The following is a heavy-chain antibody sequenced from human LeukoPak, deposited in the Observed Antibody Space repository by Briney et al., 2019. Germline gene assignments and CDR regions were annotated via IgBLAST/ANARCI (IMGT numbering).Heavy chain of an antibody. Sequence: SQTLSLTCAISGDSVSSNSAAWNWIRQSPSRGLEWLGRTYYRSKWYNDYAVSVKSRTTINPDTSKNQFSLQLNSVTPEDTAVYYCARGYRFLEWLSPAFDYWGQGTLVTVSS. CDR1: GDSVSSNSAA. J-gene: IGHJ4*02. D-gene: IGHD3-3*01. V-gene: IGHV6-1*01. CDR3: ARGYRFLEWLSPAFDY. CDR2: TYYRSKWYN.